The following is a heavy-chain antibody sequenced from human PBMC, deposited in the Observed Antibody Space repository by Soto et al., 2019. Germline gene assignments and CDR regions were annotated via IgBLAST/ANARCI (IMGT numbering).Heavy chain of an antibody. D-gene: IGHD2-8*01. J-gene: IGHJ3*02. Sequence: SETLSLTCTVSGGSVSSGSYYWSWIRQPPGKGLEWIGYIYYSGSTNYNPSLKSRVTISVDTSKNQFSLKLSSVTAADTAVYYCAREVVLMVYAMDSARAFDIWGQGTMVTVSS. CDR2: IYYSGST. V-gene: IGHV4-61*01. CDR1: GGSVSSGSYY. CDR3: AREVVLMVYAMDSARAFDI.